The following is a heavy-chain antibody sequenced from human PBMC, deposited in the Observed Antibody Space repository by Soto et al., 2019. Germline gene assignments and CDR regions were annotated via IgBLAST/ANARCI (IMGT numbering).Heavy chain of an antibody. Sequence: EVQLVESGGGLIQPGGSLRLSCTASEFTVITNCMNWVRQAPGKGLEWVSVIYSGGGTYYADSVKGRFTISRDTSKNTLFLQMNNLRADDTAVYYCASLADPVYWGQGTLVTVSS. D-gene: IGHD3-16*01. CDR1: EFTVITNC. J-gene: IGHJ4*02. V-gene: IGHV3-53*01. CDR3: ASLADPVY. CDR2: IYSGGGT.